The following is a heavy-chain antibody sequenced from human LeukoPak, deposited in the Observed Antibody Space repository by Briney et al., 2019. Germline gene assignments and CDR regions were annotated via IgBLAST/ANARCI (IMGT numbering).Heavy chain of an antibody. Sequence: VASVKVSCKASGYTFTSSYMHWVRQAPGQGLEWMGIINPSGGNTTYAQKFQGRVTMTRDTSISTAYMELSRLRSDDTAVYYCARVNYYDSSGYSRRYFQHWGQGTLVTVSS. J-gene: IGHJ1*01. CDR2: INPSGGNT. CDR3: ARVNYYDSSGYSRRYFQH. V-gene: IGHV1-46*01. CDR1: GYTFTSSY. D-gene: IGHD3-22*01.